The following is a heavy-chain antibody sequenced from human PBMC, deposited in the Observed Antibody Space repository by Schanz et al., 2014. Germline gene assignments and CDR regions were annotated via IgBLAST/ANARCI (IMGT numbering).Heavy chain of an antibody. J-gene: IGHJ4*02. D-gene: IGHD3-10*01. CDR1: GYTFTSYS. CDR3: AKDQGSYGSGSYSYFDY. V-gene: IGHV1-3*01. Sequence: QVQLVQSGAEVKKPGASVKVSCKASGYTFTSYSIHWVRQAPGQGLEWMGWINVGNGNMKYSQKFQGRVTITRDTSASTAYMELTSLRSDDTAVYYCAKDQGSYGSGSYSYFDYWGQGILVPVSA. CDR2: INVGNGNM.